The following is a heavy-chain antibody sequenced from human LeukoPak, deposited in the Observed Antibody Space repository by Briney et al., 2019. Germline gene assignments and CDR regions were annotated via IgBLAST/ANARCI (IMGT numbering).Heavy chain of an antibody. J-gene: IGHJ4*02. CDR1: GFPFSSYW. CDR2: IKQDGSKK. Sequence: GGSLRLSSVASGFPFSSYWMTWVRQAPGKGLEWVANIKQDGSKKSYVDSVKGRFTISRDNAKNSLYQQMNSLRAEDTAIYYCTRVGYIDEGIDYWGQGTLVTVSS. D-gene: IGHD5-24*01. V-gene: IGHV3-7*04. CDR3: TRVGYIDEGIDY.